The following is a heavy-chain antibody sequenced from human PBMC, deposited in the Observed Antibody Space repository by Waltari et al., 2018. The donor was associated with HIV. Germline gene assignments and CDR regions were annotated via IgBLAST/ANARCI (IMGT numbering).Heavy chain of an antibody. J-gene: IGHJ5*02. CDR1: GFTFNNFR. D-gene: IGHD3-16*01. Sequence: EAQLVEAGGKLVRPGGSLRLSCVGSGFTFNNFRLSWVRQAPGGGLEWVAKKRRGGSEMYVRDSGKCSFAISRANANNSVQLQINDEKVDDTGLYYCERDKVYEEAGDLPWDWFDPWGQGTLVTVSS. V-gene: IGHV3-7*01. CDR2: KRRGGSEM. CDR3: ERDKVYEEAGDLPWDWFDP.